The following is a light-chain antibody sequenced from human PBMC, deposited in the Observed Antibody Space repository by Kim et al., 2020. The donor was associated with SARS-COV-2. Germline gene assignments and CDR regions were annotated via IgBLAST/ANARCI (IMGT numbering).Light chain of an antibody. J-gene: IGKJ1*01. CDR2: AVS. V-gene: IGKV3-20*01. CDR3: QHYGDSPRT. Sequence: SPGERATLSCRTSQSVSGSYLAWDQQKPGQAPRLLSYAVSSRAAGIPDRFSGSGSETDFTLTISRLEPEDFAVYYCQHYGDSPRTFGQGTKVDIK. CDR1: QSVSGSY.